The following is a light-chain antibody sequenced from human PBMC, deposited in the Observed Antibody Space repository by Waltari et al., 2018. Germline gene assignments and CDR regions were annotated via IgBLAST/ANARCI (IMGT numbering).Light chain of an antibody. CDR2: GAT. CDR3: QHYGTSSWT. Sequence: LLTQSPVTLSLSPGEGATLSCRASQTIRSNNLAWYQQKLGQTPRLLIFGATNRATDVPHRFSGSGSGTDFSLMITRLEPEDSAVYFCQHYGTSSWTFGQGTRVEMK. J-gene: IGKJ1*01. CDR1: QTIRSNN. V-gene: IGKV3-20*01.